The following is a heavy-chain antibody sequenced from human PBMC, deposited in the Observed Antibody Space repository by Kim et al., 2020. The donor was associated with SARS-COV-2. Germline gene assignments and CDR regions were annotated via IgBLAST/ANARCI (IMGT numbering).Heavy chain of an antibody. CDR3: AKSLWRVDSSSWFYYYYYGMDV. D-gene: IGHD6-13*01. Sequence: GGSLRLSCAASGFTFSSYAMSWVRQAPGKGLEWVSAISGSGGSTYYADSVKGRFTISRDNSKNTLYLQMNSLRAEDTAVYYCAKSLWRVDSSSWFYYYYYGMDVWGQGTTVTVSS. V-gene: IGHV3-23*01. J-gene: IGHJ6*02. CDR2: ISGSGGST. CDR1: GFTFSSYA.